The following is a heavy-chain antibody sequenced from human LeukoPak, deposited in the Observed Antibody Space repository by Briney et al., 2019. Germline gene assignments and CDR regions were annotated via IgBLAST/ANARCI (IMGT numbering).Heavy chain of an antibody. V-gene: IGHV4-59*01. D-gene: IGHD4-17*01. CDR1: GGSISSYY. Sequence: SETLSLTCTVSGGSISSYYWSWIRQPPGKGLEWIGYIYYSGSTNYNPSLKSRVTISVDTSKNQFSLKLSSVTAADTAAYYCARLSYGDYVPDAFDIWGQGTMVTVSS. CDR2: IYYSGST. CDR3: ARLSYGDYVPDAFDI. J-gene: IGHJ3*02.